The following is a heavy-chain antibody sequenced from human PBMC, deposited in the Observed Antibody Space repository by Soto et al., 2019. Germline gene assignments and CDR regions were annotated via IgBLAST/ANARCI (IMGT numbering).Heavy chain of an antibody. Sequence: GESLKISCAASGFTVSSNYMSWVRQAPGKGLEWVSVIYSGGSTYYADSVKGRFTISRHNSKHTLYLQMNSLRAEDTAVYYCARDLPSGSQGSGDYGMDVWGQGTTVTVSS. D-gene: IGHD3-10*01. V-gene: IGHV3-53*04. CDR1: GFTVSSNY. J-gene: IGHJ6*02. CDR3: ARDLPSGSQGSGDYGMDV. CDR2: IYSGGST.